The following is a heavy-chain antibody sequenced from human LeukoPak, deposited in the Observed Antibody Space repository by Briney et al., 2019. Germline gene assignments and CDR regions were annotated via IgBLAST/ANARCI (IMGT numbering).Heavy chain of an antibody. D-gene: IGHD2-2*01. J-gene: IGHJ4*02. CDR3: ARVVPAPMVDY. Sequence: SETLSLTCTVSGGSISSGSYYWSWIRQPAGKGLEWIGRIYTSGSTNYNPSLKSRVTISVDTSKNQFSLKLSSVTAADTAVYYCARVVPAPMVDYWGQGTLVTVSS. CDR1: GGSISSGSYY. CDR2: IYTSGST. V-gene: IGHV4-61*02.